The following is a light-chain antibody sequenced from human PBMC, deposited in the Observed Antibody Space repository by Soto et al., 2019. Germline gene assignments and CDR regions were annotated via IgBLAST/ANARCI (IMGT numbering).Light chain of an antibody. CDR1: SSDVGGYNF. Sequence: VLTQPASVSGSPGQSIAISCTGSSSDVGGYNFVSWYQQHSGKAPKLMISDVSNRPSGVSDRFSGSKSGNTASLTISGLQAEDEADYFCSSYTSSSTYVFGTGTSSPS. J-gene: IGLJ1*01. CDR3: SSYTSSSTYV. V-gene: IGLV2-14*03. CDR2: DVS.